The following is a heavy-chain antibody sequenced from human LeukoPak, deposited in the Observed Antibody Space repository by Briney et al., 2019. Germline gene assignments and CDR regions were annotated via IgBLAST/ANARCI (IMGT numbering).Heavy chain of an antibody. V-gene: IGHV4-34*01. D-gene: IGHD3-10*01. CDR2: INRSGST. Sequence: SSETLSLTCAVYGGSFSGYYWSWIRQPPGKGLEWIGEINRSGSTNYNPSLKSRVTISVDTSKNQFSLKLSSVTAADTAVYYCARALLLWFGEFWFDPWGQGTLVTVSS. J-gene: IGHJ5*02. CDR1: GGSFSGYY. CDR3: ARALLLWFGEFWFDP.